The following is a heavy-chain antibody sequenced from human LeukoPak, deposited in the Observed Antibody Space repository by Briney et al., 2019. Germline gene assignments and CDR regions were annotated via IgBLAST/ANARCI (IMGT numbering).Heavy chain of an antibody. CDR1: GYKFTGYY. CDR3: ARGSRRDGYNTLVDS. V-gene: IGHV1-2*02. D-gene: IGHD5-24*01. CDR2: SNPNIGGT. J-gene: IGHJ4*02. Sequence: GASVKVSCRASGYKFTGYYLHWVRQAPGQGLEWMGWSNPNIGGTHYAQKFRGRVTMTRDTSINTAYMELSSLTSDDTAVYYCARGSRRDGYNTLVDSWGQGTLVTVSS.